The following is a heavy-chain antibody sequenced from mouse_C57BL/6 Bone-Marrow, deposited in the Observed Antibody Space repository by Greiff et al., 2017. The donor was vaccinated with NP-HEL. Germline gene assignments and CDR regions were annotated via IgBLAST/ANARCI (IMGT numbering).Heavy chain of an antibody. D-gene: IGHD2-1*01. Sequence: VQLPQSGAGLVKPGASVKMSCEASGYTFTTYPIEWVQQNPGKRLEWIGNFHHYNYDNEYHEKFKNKATLTVEKSSSTVYLELSRLTSDDSSVYYCARGGNYWYYFDYWGQGTTLTVSS. V-gene: IGHV1-47*01. CDR3: ARGGNYWYYFDY. CDR2: FHHYNYDN. CDR1: GYTFTTYP. J-gene: IGHJ2*01.